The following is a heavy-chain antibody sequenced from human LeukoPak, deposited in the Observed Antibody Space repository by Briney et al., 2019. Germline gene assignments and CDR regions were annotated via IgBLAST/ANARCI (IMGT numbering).Heavy chain of an antibody. D-gene: IGHD3-22*01. V-gene: IGHV3-21*01. CDR3: ARERRITMIVVVDAFDI. J-gene: IGHJ3*02. Sequence: GGSLRLSCAASGFTFSSYSMNWVRQAPGKGLEWVSSISSSSSYIYYADSVKGRFTISRDNAKNSLYLQMNSLRAEDTAVYYCARERRITMIVVVDAFDIWGQGTMVTVSS. CDR1: GFTFSSYS. CDR2: ISSSSSYI.